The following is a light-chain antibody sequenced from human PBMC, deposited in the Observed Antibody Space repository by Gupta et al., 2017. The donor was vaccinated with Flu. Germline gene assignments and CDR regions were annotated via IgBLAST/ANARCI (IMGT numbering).Light chain of an antibody. J-gene: IGLJ1*01. CDR3: AAWDDSLNGHYV. Sequence: GQRVTISCSGSSSNIGSNPVNWYQQVPGTAPKLLIYGNSQRPSGVPDRFSGSKSGTSASLAISGLQSEDEADYYCAAWDDSLNGHYVFGTGT. CDR1: SSNIGSNP. CDR2: GNS. V-gene: IGLV1-44*01.